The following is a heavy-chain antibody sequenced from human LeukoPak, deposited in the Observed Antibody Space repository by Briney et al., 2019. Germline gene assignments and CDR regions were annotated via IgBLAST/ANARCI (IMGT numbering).Heavy chain of an antibody. Sequence: SETLSLTCTVSGGSISSYYWSWIRQPPGKGLEWIGYIHSSGSTNYNPSLKSRVSISVATSKNQFYLKLSSVTAADTAVYYCARLTRLSSSPDRYYFDYWGQGTLVTVSS. CDR1: GGSISSYY. J-gene: IGHJ4*02. CDR3: ARLTRLSSSPDRYYFDY. V-gene: IGHV4-4*09. CDR2: IHSSGST. D-gene: IGHD6-6*01.